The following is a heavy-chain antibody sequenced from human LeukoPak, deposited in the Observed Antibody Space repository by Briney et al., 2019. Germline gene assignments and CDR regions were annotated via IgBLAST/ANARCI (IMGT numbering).Heavy chain of an antibody. Sequence: ASVKVSCKASGYTFTGYYMDWVRQAPGQGLEWMGWINPNSGGTNYAQKFQGRVTMTRDTSISTAYMELSRLRSDDTAVYYCARVPSGYSSGWFDYWGQGTLVTVSS. D-gene: IGHD6-19*01. CDR2: INPNSGGT. V-gene: IGHV1-2*02. J-gene: IGHJ4*02. CDR3: ARVPSGYSSGWFDY. CDR1: GYTFTGYY.